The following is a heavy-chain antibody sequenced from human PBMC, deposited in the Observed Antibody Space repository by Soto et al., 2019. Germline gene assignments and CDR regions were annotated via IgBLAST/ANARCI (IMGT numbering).Heavy chain of an antibody. CDR1: GFGFSDYG. Sequence: GGSLRLSCAASGFGFSDYGMHWVRRAPGKGLEWVASIWFDGSNENYAESVKGRFTISRDNSRSTLDLQMKSLRDEDTAVYYCARDLGAFNYGSAYFDYWGQGTPVTVSS. CDR2: IWFDGSNE. V-gene: IGHV3-33*01. J-gene: IGHJ4*02. CDR3: ARDLGAFNYGSAYFDY. D-gene: IGHD3-10*01.